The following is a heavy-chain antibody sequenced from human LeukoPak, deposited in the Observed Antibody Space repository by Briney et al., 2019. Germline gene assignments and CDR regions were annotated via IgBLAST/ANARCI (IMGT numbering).Heavy chain of an antibody. CDR3: ARVDYYDSSGYYYFDY. CDR1: ASTFTAYY. CDR2: ISPDSGDT. Sequence: ASVKVSCKASASTFTAYYFHWVRQAPGQGLEWMGWISPDSGDTNFAQKFQGRVTMTRDTSISTAYMELSRLRSDDTAVYYCARVDYYDSSGYYYFDYWGQGTLVTVSS. V-gene: IGHV1-2*02. J-gene: IGHJ4*02. D-gene: IGHD3-22*01.